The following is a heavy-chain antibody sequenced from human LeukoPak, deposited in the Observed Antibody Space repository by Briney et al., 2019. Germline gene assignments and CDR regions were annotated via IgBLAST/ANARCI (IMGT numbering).Heavy chain of an antibody. V-gene: IGHV5-51*01. CDR1: GYSFTTYW. Sequence: GESLKISCKGSGYSFTTYWIGWVRQMPGKGLEWMGIIYPGDSDARYSPSFQGQVTISADKSISTAYLQWSSLKASDTAMYYCARRTTAGRIGLYYFDHWGQGTLVTVSS. CDR3: ARRTTAGRIGLYYFDH. CDR2: IYPGDSDA. D-gene: IGHD2/OR15-2a*01. J-gene: IGHJ4*02.